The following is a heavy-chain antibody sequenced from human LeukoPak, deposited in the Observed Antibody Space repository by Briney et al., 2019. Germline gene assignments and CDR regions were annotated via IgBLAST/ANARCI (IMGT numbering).Heavy chain of an antibody. Sequence: GASVKVSCKASGYTFTTYGISWVRQAPGQGLEWMAWINPHNGNTNFAQKLQGRVTMTTDTSTSTAYMELRSLRSDDTAVYYCARDFYSSPGYWGQGTLVTVSS. V-gene: IGHV1-18*01. CDR1: GYTFTTYG. D-gene: IGHD6-13*01. CDR3: ARDFYSSPGY. CDR2: INPHNGNT. J-gene: IGHJ4*02.